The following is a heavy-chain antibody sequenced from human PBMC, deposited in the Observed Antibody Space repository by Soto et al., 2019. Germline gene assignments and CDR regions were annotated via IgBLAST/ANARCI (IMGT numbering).Heavy chain of an antibody. CDR2: ISSSGSTI. V-gene: IGHV3-11*01. Sequence: GESLKISCAASGFTFSDYYMSWIRQAPGKGLEWVSYISSSGSTIYYADSVKGRFTISRDNAKNSLYLQMNSLRAEDTAVYYCARDSYDILTGYFYYMDVWGKGTTVTVSS. J-gene: IGHJ6*03. CDR1: GFTFSDYY. D-gene: IGHD3-9*01. CDR3: ARDSYDILTGYFYYMDV.